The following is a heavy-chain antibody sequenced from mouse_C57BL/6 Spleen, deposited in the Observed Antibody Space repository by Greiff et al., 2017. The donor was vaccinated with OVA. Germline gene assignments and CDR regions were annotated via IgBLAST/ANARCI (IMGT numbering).Heavy chain of an antibody. CDR2: IDPSDSET. CDR1: GYTFTSYW. Sequence: VQLQQPGAELVRPGSSVKLSCKASGYTFTSYWMHWVKQRPIQGLEWIGNIDPSDSETHYNQKFKDKATLTVDKSSSTAYMQLSSLTSEDSAVYYCAKLGGYAMDYWGQGTSVTVSS. V-gene: IGHV1-52*01. J-gene: IGHJ4*01. D-gene: IGHD4-1*01. CDR3: AKLGGYAMDY.